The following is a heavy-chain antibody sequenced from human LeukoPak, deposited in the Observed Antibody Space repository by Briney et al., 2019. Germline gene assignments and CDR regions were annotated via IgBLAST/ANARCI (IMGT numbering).Heavy chain of an antibody. Sequence: SETLSLTCTVSGGSISSGSYYWSWIRQPAGKGLEWIGRIYSSGSTNYNPSLKSRVTISVDTSKNQFSLKLSSVTAADTAVYYCAREPYYYGSGSYYISIDFWGQGTLVTVSS. CDR3: AREPYYYGSGSYYISIDF. CDR1: GGSISSGSYY. CDR2: IYSSGST. D-gene: IGHD3-10*01. J-gene: IGHJ4*02. V-gene: IGHV4-61*02.